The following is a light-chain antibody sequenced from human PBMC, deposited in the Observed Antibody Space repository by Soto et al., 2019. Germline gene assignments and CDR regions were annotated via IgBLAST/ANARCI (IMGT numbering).Light chain of an antibody. CDR2: DAS. J-gene: IGKJ1*01. CDR3: QHYGDRPRT. CDR1: QSVSSA. Sequence: EIVMTQSPDTLFVSLGEGATLSCRASQSVSSAVAWYHQRSGQAPRLLIFDASIRVPTTPARFSGSVSGTEFTLTISSLESEDFAVYFCQHYGDRPRTFGQGTKVDIK. V-gene: IGKV3-15*01.